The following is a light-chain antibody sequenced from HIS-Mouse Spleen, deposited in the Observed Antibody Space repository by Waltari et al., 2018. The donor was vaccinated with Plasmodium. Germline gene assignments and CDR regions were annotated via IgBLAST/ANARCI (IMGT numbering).Light chain of an antibody. CDR3: QQYNNWSFT. CDR2: GAS. Sequence: DIVMTHSQATLSLSPGERATLSCRASQSVSSNLAWYQQKPGQAPRLLIYGASTRATGIPARFSGSGSGTEFTLTISSLQSEDFAVYYCQQYNNWSFTFGPGTKVDIK. J-gene: IGKJ3*01. V-gene: IGKV3-15*01. CDR1: QSVSSN.